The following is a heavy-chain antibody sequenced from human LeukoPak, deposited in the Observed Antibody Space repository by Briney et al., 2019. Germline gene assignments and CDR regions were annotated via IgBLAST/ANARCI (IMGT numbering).Heavy chain of an antibody. CDR3: AKEKQRNFDY. CDR2: ISGSGDST. Sequence: GGSLRLSCAASGFTFSNYAMSWVRQAPGKGLEWVSGISGSGDSTYYGDSVQGRFTISRDNSKNTLYLQMNTLRPEDTAVYYCAKEKQRNFDYWGQGTLVTVSS. V-gene: IGHV3-23*01. CDR1: GFTFSNYA. J-gene: IGHJ4*02.